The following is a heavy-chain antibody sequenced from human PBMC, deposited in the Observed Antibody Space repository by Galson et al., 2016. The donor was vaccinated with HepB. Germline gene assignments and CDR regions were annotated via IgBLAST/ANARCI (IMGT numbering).Heavy chain of an antibody. CDR3: ARYSVRGPGSSRIFDY. CDR2: INPSAGGA. J-gene: IGHJ4*02. V-gene: IGHV1-46*01. D-gene: IGHD6-6*01. CDR1: GYTFTSYH. Sequence: SVKVSCKASGYTFTSYHIHWVRQAPGQGLEWMGIINPSAGGARYGQKFQDRVTMTRDTSTSTVYMELSSLRSEDTAVYYCARYSVRGPGSSRIFDYWGQGTLVTFSS.